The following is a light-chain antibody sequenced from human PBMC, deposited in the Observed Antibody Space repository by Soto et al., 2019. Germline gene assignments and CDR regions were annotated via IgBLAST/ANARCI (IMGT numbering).Light chain of an antibody. V-gene: IGKV1-39*01. CDR2: AAS. CDR3: QQSYSTPRYT. J-gene: IGKJ2*01. Sequence: DIQMTQSPSSLSASVGDRVTITCRASQSISSYLNWYQQKPGKAPKLLIYAASSLQSGVPSRFSGSGSATDLTLTISSLQPEDFATYYCQQSYSTPRYTFGQGTKLEIK. CDR1: QSISSY.